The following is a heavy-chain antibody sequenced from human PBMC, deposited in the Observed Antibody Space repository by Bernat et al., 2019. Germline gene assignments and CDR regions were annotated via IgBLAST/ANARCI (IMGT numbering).Heavy chain of an antibody. CDR2: ISSSSSTR. Sequence: EVQLVESGGGLVQPGGSLRLSCAASGFTFSSYSMNWVRQAPGKGLEWVSYISSSSSTRYYAQSVKGRFTISRNKTKNTLYLQMNSLRDEDTAVYYCARDIRAATYPFTGTNDYWGQGTLVTVSS. J-gene: IGHJ4*02. V-gene: IGHV3-48*02. D-gene: IGHD2-15*01. CDR3: ARDIRAATYPFTGTNDY. CDR1: GFTFSSYS.